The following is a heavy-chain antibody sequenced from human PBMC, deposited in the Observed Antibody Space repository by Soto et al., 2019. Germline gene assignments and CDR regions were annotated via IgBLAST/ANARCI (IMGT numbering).Heavy chain of an antibody. CDR1: GYPFISYT. D-gene: IGHD2-2*01. V-gene: IGHV1-3*04. CDR3: ARAYCMSTSCQSYGMDV. Sequence: QVQLVQSGAEEKKPGASVKLSCKASGYPFISYTLHWVRQAPGQGLEWMGWINTGNGNTKYSQKLQGRVTITRDTXXTXTYMELNNLRSEDTAVYYCARAYCMSTSCQSYGMDVWGQGTKVTVPS. CDR2: INTGNGNT. J-gene: IGHJ6*02.